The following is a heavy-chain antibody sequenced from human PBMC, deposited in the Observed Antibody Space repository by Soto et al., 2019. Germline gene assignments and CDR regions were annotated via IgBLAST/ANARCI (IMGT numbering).Heavy chain of an antibody. D-gene: IGHD3-10*01. CDR1: GFIFSSFW. J-gene: IGHJ6*02. V-gene: IGHV3-74*03. CDR3: AREGSLGLDV. Sequence: VRLEEAGGGFVQPGGSLRVSCSGSGFIFSSFWMHWVRQGPGKGLEWVSRINGDGASLAYADSVKGRFSIARDNVKNTLHLQMNSLGADDTAVYFCAREGSLGLDVWGRGATVTVSS. CDR2: INGDGASL.